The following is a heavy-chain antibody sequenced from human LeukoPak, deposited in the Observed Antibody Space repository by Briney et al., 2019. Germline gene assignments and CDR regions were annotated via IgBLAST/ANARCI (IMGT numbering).Heavy chain of an antibody. CDR1: GFTFSSYA. Sequence: PGGSLRLSCAASGFTFSSYAMSWVRQAPGKGLEWVSAISGSGGSTYYADSVKGRFTISRDNSKNTLYLQMNSLRAEDTAVYYCAKDRNFWSGYYSAFDIWGQGTMVTVSS. CDR3: AKDRNFWSGYYSAFDI. V-gene: IGHV3-23*01. CDR2: ISGSGGST. D-gene: IGHD3-3*01. J-gene: IGHJ3*02.